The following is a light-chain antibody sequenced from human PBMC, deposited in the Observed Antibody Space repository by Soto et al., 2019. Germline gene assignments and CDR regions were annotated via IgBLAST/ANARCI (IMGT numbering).Light chain of an antibody. CDR2: GAS. Sequence: EIVMTQSPATLSVSPGERATLSCRASQSVNSNLAWYQQKLGQAPRVLIYGASTRATGIPARFSGSGSGTEFTLTISSLQSEDFAVYYCQQYYYWPPWTFGQGTKVDIK. CDR1: QSVNSN. V-gene: IGKV3-15*01. J-gene: IGKJ1*01. CDR3: QQYYYWPPWT.